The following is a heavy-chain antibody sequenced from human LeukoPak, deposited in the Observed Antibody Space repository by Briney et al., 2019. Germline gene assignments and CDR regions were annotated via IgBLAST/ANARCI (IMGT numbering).Heavy chain of an antibody. Sequence: GGSLRLSCAASGFTISGFWMHWVRQVPGEGLVWVARMNSAGTTINYADSVKGRFTISRDNVRNTLHLQMNDLSLEDTAVYFCIREVQVRASASLGLWGRGTLVTVS. D-gene: IGHD1-1*01. J-gene: IGHJ4*01. CDR2: MNSAGTTI. CDR1: GFTISGFW. V-gene: IGHV3-74*01. CDR3: IREVQVRASASLGL.